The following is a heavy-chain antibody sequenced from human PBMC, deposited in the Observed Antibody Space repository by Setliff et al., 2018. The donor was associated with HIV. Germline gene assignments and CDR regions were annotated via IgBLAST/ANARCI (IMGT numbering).Heavy chain of an antibody. CDR1: GFIFKNYD. J-gene: IGHJ4*02. D-gene: IGHD2-2*01. CDR2: VSISGFTI. V-gene: IGHV3-48*03. CDR3: ARRAYCSSTTCFDN. Sequence: GGSLRLSCAASGFIFKNYDMNWVRQAPGKGLEWVSFVSISGFTIHYGDSVKGRFTVSRDNTRNSLSLQLNSLQAEDTAIYCARRAYCSSTTCFDNWGQGTLVTVSS.